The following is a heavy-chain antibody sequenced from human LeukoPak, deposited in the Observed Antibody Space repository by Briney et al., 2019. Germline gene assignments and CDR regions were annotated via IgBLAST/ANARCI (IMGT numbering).Heavy chain of an antibody. J-gene: IGHJ6*02. CDR2: IYYSGST. CDR3: ARVGGYSGYDYGTYYYYGMDV. Sequence: SETLSLTCTVSGGSISSYYWSWIRQPPGKGLEWIGYIYYSGSTNYNPPLKSRVTISVDTSKNQFSLKLSSVTAADTAVYYCARVGGYSGYDYGTYYYYGMDVWGQGTTVTVSS. CDR1: GGSISSYY. V-gene: IGHV4-59*01. D-gene: IGHD5-12*01.